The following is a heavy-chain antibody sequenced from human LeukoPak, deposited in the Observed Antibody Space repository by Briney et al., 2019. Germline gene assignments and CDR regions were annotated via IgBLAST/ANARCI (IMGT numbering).Heavy chain of an antibody. Sequence: SGRSLRLSCAASGFTFADYAMHWVRQVPGKGLEWVSGISWNSETIGYADSVKGRFTISRDNAKNSLYLQMNSLRAEDTALYYCATNGGGDSGYGNFDYWGQGTLVTVSS. J-gene: IGHJ4*02. CDR3: ATNGGGDSGYGNFDY. V-gene: IGHV3-9*01. D-gene: IGHD5-12*01. CDR2: ISWNSETI. CDR1: GFTFADYA.